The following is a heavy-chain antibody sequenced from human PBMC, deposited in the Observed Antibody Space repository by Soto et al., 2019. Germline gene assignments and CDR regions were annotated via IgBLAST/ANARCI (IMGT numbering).Heavy chain of an antibody. CDR2: MNPKSGDT. J-gene: IGHJ4*02. Sequence: QVQLVQSGAEVKMPGASVKVSCKASGYTFTDYGINWVRQAPGQGLVWMGWMNPKSGDTVYAQKVQGRVSMTRATSISTPYIELNSLKPEDRVVYCRVSGGYSIVGAAVYWAQGTLVTVSS. CDR1: GYTFTDYG. V-gene: IGHV1-8*01. CDR3: VSGGYSIVGAAVY. D-gene: IGHD1-26*01.